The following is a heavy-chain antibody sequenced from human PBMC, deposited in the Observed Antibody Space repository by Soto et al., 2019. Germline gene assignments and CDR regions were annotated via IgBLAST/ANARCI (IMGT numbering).Heavy chain of an antibody. V-gene: IGHV1-46*01. D-gene: IGHD6-19*01. CDR2: INPSGGST. J-gene: IGHJ4*02. Sequence: ASVKVSCKASGYTFTSYYMHWVRQAPGQGLEWMGIINPSGGSTSYAQKFQGRVTMTRDTSTSTVYMELSSLRSEDTAVYYCVAVAGSFYFDYWGQGTLVTVS. CDR3: VAVAGSFYFDY. CDR1: GYTFTSYY.